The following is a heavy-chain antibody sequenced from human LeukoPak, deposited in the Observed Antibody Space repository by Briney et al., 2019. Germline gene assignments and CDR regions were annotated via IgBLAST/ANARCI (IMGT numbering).Heavy chain of an antibody. CDR1: GFTFGDYA. V-gene: IGHV3-49*03. J-gene: IGHJ6*03. CDR2: IRSKGYGGTI. Sequence: GGSLRLSCTASGFTFGDYAMSWFRQAPGKGLQWGDFIRSKGYGGTIDYAASVKGRFTISRDDSKSIAYLQMNSLKTEDTAVYYCSRGTDSYGYYYYYMDVWGKGTTVTVSS. D-gene: IGHD5-18*01. CDR3: SRGTDSYGYYYYYMDV.